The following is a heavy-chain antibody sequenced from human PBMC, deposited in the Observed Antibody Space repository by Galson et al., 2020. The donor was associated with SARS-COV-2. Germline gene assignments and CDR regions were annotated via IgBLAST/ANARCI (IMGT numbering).Heavy chain of an antibody. CDR2: ISASNGHT. D-gene: IGHD2-2*01. CDR3: ARDGCSSTSCYSDDVFDI. V-gene: IGHV1-18*01. Sequence: ASEKVTCKASGYTFTSYRISWVRQAHAQGLEWMGWISASNGHTNYAQKLQGRVTMTTDTSTSTAYMELRSLRSDDTAVYYCARDGCSSTSCYSDDVFDIWGQGTMVTGSS. J-gene: IGHJ3*02. CDR1: GYTFTSYR.